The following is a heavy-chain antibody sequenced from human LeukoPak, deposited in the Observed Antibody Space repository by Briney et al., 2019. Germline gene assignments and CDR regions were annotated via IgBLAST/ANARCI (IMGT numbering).Heavy chain of an antibody. D-gene: IGHD4-17*01. Sequence: ASVKVSCKASGGTFSSYAISWVRQAPGKGLEWMGGFDPEDGETIYAQKFQGRVTMTEDTSTDTAYMELSSLRSEDTAVYYCATDALYGFDAFDIWGQGTMVTVSS. CDR2: FDPEDGET. CDR1: GGTFSSYA. J-gene: IGHJ3*02. V-gene: IGHV1-24*01. CDR3: ATDALYGFDAFDI.